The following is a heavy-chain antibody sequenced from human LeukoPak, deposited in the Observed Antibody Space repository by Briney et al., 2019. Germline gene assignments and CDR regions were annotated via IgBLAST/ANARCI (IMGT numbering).Heavy chain of an antibody. Sequence: ASVKVSCKASGYTFTSYYIHWVRQAPGQGLEWMGIINPSGGSTSYPQKFQGRVTLTRDTSTGTVYMELSSLRSEDTAVYYCAREDSSGWYDRNSGGWFDPWGQGTLVTVSS. D-gene: IGHD6-19*01. V-gene: IGHV1-46*01. CDR3: AREDSSGWYDRNSGGWFDP. CDR2: INPSGGST. J-gene: IGHJ5*02. CDR1: GYTFTSYY.